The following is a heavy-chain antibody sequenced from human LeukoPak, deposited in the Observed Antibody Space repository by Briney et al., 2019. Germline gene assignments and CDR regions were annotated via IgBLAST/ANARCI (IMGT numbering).Heavy chain of an antibody. CDR3: AKDVFYDSSGYFYYFDY. Sequence: PGGSLRLSCAASGFTFSSYAMSWVRQAPGKGLEWVSGISGSGGSTYYADSVKGRFTISRDNSKNTLYLQMNSLRAEDTAVYYCAKDVFYDSSGYFYYFDYWGQGTLVTVSS. D-gene: IGHD3-22*01. V-gene: IGHV3-23*01. CDR1: GFTFSSYA. J-gene: IGHJ4*02. CDR2: ISGSGGST.